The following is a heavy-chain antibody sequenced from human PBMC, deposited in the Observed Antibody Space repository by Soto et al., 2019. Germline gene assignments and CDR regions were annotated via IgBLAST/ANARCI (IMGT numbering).Heavy chain of an antibody. CDR1: GGSISGSSYY. V-gene: IGHV4-39*07. CDR2: INHSGST. CDR3: ARGQNDFWSGPDTFIDY. D-gene: IGHD3-3*01. J-gene: IGHJ4*02. Sequence: SETLSLTCTVSGGSISGSSYYWGWIRQPPGKGLEWIGEINHSGSTNYNPSLKSRVTISVDTSKNQFSLKLSSVTAADTAVYYCARGQNDFWSGPDTFIDYWGQGTLVTVSS.